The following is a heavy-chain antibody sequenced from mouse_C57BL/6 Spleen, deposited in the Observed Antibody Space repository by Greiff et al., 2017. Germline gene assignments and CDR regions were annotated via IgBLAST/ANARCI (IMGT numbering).Heavy chain of an antibody. Sequence: EVKLVESGEGLVKPGGSLKLSCAASGFTFSSYAMSWVRQTPEKRLEWVAYISSGGDYIYYADTVKGRFTISRDNARNTLYLQMSSLKSEDTAMYYCTRIYYDYDAMDYWGQGTSVTVSS. CDR3: TRIYYDYDAMDY. CDR2: ISSGGDYI. CDR1: GFTFSSYA. V-gene: IGHV5-9-1*02. D-gene: IGHD2-1*01. J-gene: IGHJ4*01.